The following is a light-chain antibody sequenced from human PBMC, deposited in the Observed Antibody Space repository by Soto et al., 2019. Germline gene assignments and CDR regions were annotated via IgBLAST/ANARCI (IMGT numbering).Light chain of an antibody. Sequence: EIVMTQSPATLSVSPGARATLSCRASQSVTSNLAWYQQKPGQAPRLLSYGASPRATGIPARFSGSGSGTEFSLTIRNLQSEDFAVYYCQRYNNWPWTFGQGTKVEIK. V-gene: IGKV3-15*01. J-gene: IGKJ1*01. CDR3: QRYNNWPWT. CDR2: GAS. CDR1: QSVTSN.